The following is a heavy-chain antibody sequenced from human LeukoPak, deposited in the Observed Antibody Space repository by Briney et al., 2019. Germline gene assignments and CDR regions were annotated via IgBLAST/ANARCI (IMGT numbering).Heavy chain of an antibody. V-gene: IGHV1-46*01. D-gene: IGHD2-21*02. CDR3: ERVTPKGWFDP. J-gene: IGHJ5*02. Sequence: ASVKVSCKASGYTFTSYYMHWVRQAPGQGLEWMGIINPSGGSTSYAQKFQGRVTMTRDTSTSTVYMELSSLRSEDTAVYYCERVTPKGWFDPWGQGTLVTVSS. CDR2: INPSGGST. CDR1: GYTFTSYY.